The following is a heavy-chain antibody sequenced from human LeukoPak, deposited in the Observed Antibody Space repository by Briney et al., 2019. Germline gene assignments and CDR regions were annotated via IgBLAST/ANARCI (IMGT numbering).Heavy chain of an antibody. CDR3: AKYRPPRL. CDR1: GGSISTYF. Sequence: PSETLSLTCTVSGGSISTYFWSWIRQPPGKGLEWIGYVYYTGSTNYKPSLRGRVTISVDTSKNQFSLKLSSVTAADTAVYYCAKYRPPRLWGPGTPVIVSS. V-gene: IGHV4-59*08. D-gene: IGHD2-2*01. J-gene: IGHJ4*02. CDR2: VYYTGST.